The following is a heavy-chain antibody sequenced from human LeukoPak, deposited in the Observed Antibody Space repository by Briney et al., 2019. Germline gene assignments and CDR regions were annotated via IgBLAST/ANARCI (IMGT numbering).Heavy chain of an antibody. V-gene: IGHV3-64*01. D-gene: IGHD6-19*01. CDR3: ARDAEWSSSGCFDY. CDR2: ISSNGGNT. CDR1: GFTFSSYA. Sequence: GGSLRLSCAASGFTFSSYAMHWVRQAPGNGLEYVSAISSNGGNTYYANSVKGIFTISRDNSKNTLYLQMGSLRAEDMAVYYCARDAEWSSSGCFDYWGQGTLVTVSS. J-gene: IGHJ4*02.